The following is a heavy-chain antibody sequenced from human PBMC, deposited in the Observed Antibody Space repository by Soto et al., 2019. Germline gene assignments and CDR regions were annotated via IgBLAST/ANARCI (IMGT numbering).Heavy chain of an antibody. Sequence: PSETLSLTCTVSGGYISSGGYYWSWIRQHPGKGLEWIGYIYYSGSTYYNPSLKSRVTISVDTSKNQFSLKLSSVTAADTAAYYCARAWELELSYYFDYWGQGTLVTVS. J-gene: IGHJ4*02. V-gene: IGHV4-31*03. CDR2: IYYSGST. D-gene: IGHD1-7*01. CDR3: ARAWELELSYYFDY. CDR1: GGYISSGGYY.